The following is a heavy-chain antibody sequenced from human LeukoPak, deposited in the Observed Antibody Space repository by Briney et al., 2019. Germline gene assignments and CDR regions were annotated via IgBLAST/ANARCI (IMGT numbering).Heavy chain of an antibody. CDR3: AKGYCSGGSCYTPAGLDY. D-gene: IGHD2-15*01. CDR2: IWYDGRNK. CDR1: GFTFSSYG. V-gene: IGHV3-33*06. Sequence: PGGSLRLSCAASGFTFSSYGMHWVRQAPGKGLEWVAVIWYDGRNKYYADSVKGRFTISRDNSKNTLYLQMNSLRAEDTAVYYCAKGYCSGGSCYTPAGLDYWGQGTLVTVSS. J-gene: IGHJ4*02.